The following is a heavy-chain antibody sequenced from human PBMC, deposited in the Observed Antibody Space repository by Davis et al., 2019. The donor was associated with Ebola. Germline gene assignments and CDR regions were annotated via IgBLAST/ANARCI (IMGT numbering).Heavy chain of an antibody. CDR2: INAGNGNT. V-gene: IGHV1-3*01. Sequence: ASVKVSCKTSGYTFTSYAMHWVRQAPGQRLEWMGWINAGNGNTKYSQKLQGRVSITRDTSASTAYMELRSLRSDDTAVYYCARYQGVTPTDYWGQGTLVTVSS. J-gene: IGHJ4*02. CDR3: ARYQGVTPTDY. CDR1: GYTFTSYA. D-gene: IGHD2-2*01.